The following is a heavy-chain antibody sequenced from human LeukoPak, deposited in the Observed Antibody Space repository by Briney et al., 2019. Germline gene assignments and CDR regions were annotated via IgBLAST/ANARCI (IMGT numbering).Heavy chain of an antibody. J-gene: IGHJ4*02. Sequence: GGSLRLSCAASGFTFSSYSMNWVRQAPGKGLEWVSSISSSSSYIYYADSVKGRFTISRDNAKNLLYLQMNSLRAEDTAVYYCAIYDFWSGYSDYWGQGTLVTVSS. CDR3: AIYDFWSGYSDY. D-gene: IGHD3-3*01. V-gene: IGHV3-21*01. CDR1: GFTFSSYS. CDR2: ISSSSSYI.